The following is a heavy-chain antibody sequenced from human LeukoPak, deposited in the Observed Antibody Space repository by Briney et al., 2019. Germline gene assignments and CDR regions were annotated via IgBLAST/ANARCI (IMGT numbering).Heavy chain of an antibody. CDR1: GFTFSSYW. D-gene: IGHD5-24*01. CDR2: TRQGGSVK. V-gene: IGHV3-7*02. CDR3: TRQTERDAYNRY. Sequence: GGSLRVSSAASGFTFSSYWMSWVRQAPGKGLEWVANTRQGGSVKNNVASVKGRFTISRDNAKNSVYLQMNSLRAEDTAYYYCTRQTERDAYNRYWGQGTLVTVSS. J-gene: IGHJ4*02.